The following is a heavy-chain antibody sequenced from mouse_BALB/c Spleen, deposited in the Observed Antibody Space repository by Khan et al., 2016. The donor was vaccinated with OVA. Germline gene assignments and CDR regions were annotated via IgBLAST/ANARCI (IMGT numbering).Heavy chain of an antibody. J-gene: IGHJ2*01. CDR2: ISTDSVNT. CDR3: AIRDDFDY. CDR1: GYTFTDYS. Sequence: QVHVKQSGPELVRPGVSVKISCKGSGYTFTDYSMHWVKQSHAKSLEWIGVISTDSVNTNYNQKFKGKATLTVDKSSSTAYMELARMTSEDSAIYYCAIRDDFDYWGKGTTLTVSS. D-gene: IGHD3-3*01. V-gene: IGHV1S137*01.